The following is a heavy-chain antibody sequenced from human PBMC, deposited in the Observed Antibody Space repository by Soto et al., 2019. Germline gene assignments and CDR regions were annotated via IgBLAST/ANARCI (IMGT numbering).Heavy chain of an antibody. V-gene: IGHV3-23*01. J-gene: IGHJ5*02. CDR2: ISGSGGNT. D-gene: IGHD2-15*01. CDR1: GFTFSSYG. CDR3: AGDRGVCRGWFGP. Sequence: EVQLLESGGGLVQPGGSLRLSCAPSGFTFSSYGMSWVRQAPGKGLEWLSTISGSGGNTYYADSVKGRFTISRDNSKNTLYLRMNSLRADGTAIYYCAGDRGVCRGWFGPWGQGTLVTVSS.